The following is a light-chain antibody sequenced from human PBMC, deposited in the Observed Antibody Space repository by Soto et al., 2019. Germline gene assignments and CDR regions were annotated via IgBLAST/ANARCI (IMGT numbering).Light chain of an antibody. J-gene: IGKJ4*01. CDR3: QQYNYWLPT. Sequence: EIVMTQSPATLSVSPGEGVTLSCRASQSIRSNLAWYQQKRGQTPRLLIYGASTRATGIPARFSGSGSGTDFTLAISSLQSEDFAVYYCQQYNYWLPTFGGGTKVEIK. CDR2: GAS. CDR1: QSIRSN. V-gene: IGKV3-15*01.